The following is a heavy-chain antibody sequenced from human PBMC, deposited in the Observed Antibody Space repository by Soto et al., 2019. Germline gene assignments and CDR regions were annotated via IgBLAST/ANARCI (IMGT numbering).Heavy chain of an antibody. CDR2: ISDSGGTS. J-gene: IGHJ4*02. CDR1: GFIFSNYV. D-gene: IGHD1-26*01. Sequence: GSLRLSCAASGFIFSNYVMSLVRQAPGKGLEWVSSISDSGGTSYYADSVKGRFTISRDNSKNTLYLQMNSLRAEDTAIYYCAKRPRALLTFDYWGQGTLVTVSS. CDR3: AKRPRALLTFDY. V-gene: IGHV3-23*01.